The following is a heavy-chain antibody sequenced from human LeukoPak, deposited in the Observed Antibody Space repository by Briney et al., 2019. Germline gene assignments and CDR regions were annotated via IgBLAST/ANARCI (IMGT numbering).Heavy chain of an antibody. CDR3: TRDPRGSYGPDAFDI. J-gene: IGHJ3*02. D-gene: IGHD1-26*01. Sequence: GGSLRLSCTASGFTFGDYAMSWVRQAPGKGLEWVGFIRNKAYGGTTEYAASVKGRFTISRDDSKSIAYLQMNSLKTEDTAVYYCTRDPRGSYGPDAFDIWGQGTMVTVSS. V-gene: IGHV3-49*04. CDR1: GFTFGDYA. CDR2: IRNKAYGGTT.